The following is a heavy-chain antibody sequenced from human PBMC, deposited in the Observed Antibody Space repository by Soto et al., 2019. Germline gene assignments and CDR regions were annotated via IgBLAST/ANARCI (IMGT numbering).Heavy chain of an antibody. CDR1: GGSISSGGYY. Sequence: PSETLSLTCTVSGGSISSGGYYWSWIRQHPGKGLEWIGYIYYSGSTYYNPSLKSRVTISVGTSKNQFSLKLSSVTAADTAVYYCARDGSYYDFWSGPQGWFDPWGQGTLVTVS. D-gene: IGHD3-3*01. V-gene: IGHV4-31*03. CDR2: IYYSGST. CDR3: ARDGSYYDFWSGPQGWFDP. J-gene: IGHJ5*02.